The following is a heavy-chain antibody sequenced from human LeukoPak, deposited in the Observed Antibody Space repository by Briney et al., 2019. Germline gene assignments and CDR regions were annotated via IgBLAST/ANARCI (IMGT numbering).Heavy chain of an antibody. CDR1: GFTFSSYW. CDR2: IKQDGSEK. V-gene: IGHV3-7*01. Sequence: GGSLRLSCAASGFTFSSYWMSWVRQAPGKGLEWVANIKQDGSEKYYVDSVKGRFTISRDNAKNSLYLQMNSLRAEDTAVYYCARVNILTGYYNQAFDIWGQGTMVTVSS. J-gene: IGHJ3*02. D-gene: IGHD3-9*01. CDR3: ARVNILTGYYNQAFDI.